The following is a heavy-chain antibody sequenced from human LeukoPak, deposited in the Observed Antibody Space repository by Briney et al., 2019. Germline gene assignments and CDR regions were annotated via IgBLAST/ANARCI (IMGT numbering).Heavy chain of an antibody. CDR3: ARGGEYSYGWKNYYYMDV. J-gene: IGHJ6*03. CDR2: INPNSGGT. D-gene: IGHD5-18*01. V-gene: IGHV1-2*02. CDR1: GYTFTGYY. Sequence: ASVKVSCKSSGYTFTGYYMHWVRQAPGQGLEWMGWINPNSGGTNYAQKFQGRVTMTRDTSIRTAYMELSRLRSDDTAVYYCARGGEYSYGWKNYYYMDVWGKGTTVTVSS.